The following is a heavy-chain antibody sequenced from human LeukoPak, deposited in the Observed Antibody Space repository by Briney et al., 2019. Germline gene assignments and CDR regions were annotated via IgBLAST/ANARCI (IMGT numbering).Heavy chain of an antibody. J-gene: IGHJ3*02. D-gene: IGHD3-10*01. Sequence: GGSLRLSCAASGFTFSSYAMHWVRQAPGKGLEYVSAISSNGGSTYYANSVKGRFTISRDNSKNTLYHQMGSLRAEDMAVYYCARGTMVVAFDIWGQGTMVTVSS. CDR3: ARGTMVVAFDI. CDR1: GFTFSSYA. CDR2: ISSNGGST. V-gene: IGHV3-64*01.